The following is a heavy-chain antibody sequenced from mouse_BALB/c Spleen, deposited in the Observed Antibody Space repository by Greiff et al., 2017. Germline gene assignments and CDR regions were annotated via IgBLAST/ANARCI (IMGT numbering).Heavy chain of an antibody. CDR3: TRFHRYDVEDYFDY. J-gene: IGHJ2*01. CDR2: IRLKSNNYAT. D-gene: IGHD2-14*01. V-gene: IGHV6-6*02. Sequence: EVKVEESGGGLVQPGGSMKLSCVASGFTFSNYWMNWVRQSPEKGLEWVAEIRLKSNNYATHYAESVKGRFTISRDDSKSSVYLQMNNLRAEDTGIYYCTRFHRYDVEDYFDYWGQGTTLTVSS. CDR1: GFTFSNYW.